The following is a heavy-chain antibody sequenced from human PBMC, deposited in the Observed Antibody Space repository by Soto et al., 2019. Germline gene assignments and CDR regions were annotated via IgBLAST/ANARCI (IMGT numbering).Heavy chain of an antibody. D-gene: IGHD1-7*01. CDR3: AKNSETGTTLGYGYYYGMDV. CDR2: ISYDGSNK. Sequence: QVQLVESGGGVVQPGRSLRLSCAASGFTFSSYGMHWVRQAPGKGLERVAVISYDGSNKYYADSVKGRFTISRDNSKNTLYLQMNSLRAEDTAVYYCAKNSETGTTLGYGYYYGMDVWGQGTTVTVSS. J-gene: IGHJ6*02. V-gene: IGHV3-30*18. CDR1: GFTFSSYG.